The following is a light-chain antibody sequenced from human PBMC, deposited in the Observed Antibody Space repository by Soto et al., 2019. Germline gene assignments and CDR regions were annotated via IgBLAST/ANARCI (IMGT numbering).Light chain of an antibody. V-gene: IGKV3-11*01. J-gene: IGKJ5*01. CDR3: QQRSDWPPIT. Sequence: EVVLTQSPATVSLSPGERATLSCRASQSVSSYLAWYQQKPGQAPRLLIYDASNRATGIPVRFSGSGSGTDFTLTISNLEPEDFAVYYCQQRSDWPPITFGHGTRLEIK. CDR2: DAS. CDR1: QSVSSY.